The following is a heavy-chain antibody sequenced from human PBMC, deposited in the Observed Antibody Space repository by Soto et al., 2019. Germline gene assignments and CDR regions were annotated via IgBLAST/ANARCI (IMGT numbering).Heavy chain of an antibody. CDR1: GGSFSGYY. CDR2: INHSGST. V-gene: IGHV4-34*01. Sequence: SETLSLTCAVYGGSFSGYYWSWIRQPPGKRLEWIGEINHSGSTNYIPSLKSRLKISVDRSKNQFSLKLSSVTAADTAVYYCATEYFYVMSGDYPLPRFDPWGQGTLVTVSS. J-gene: IGHJ5*02. CDR3: ATEYFYVMSGDYPLPRFDP. D-gene: IGHD3-3*01.